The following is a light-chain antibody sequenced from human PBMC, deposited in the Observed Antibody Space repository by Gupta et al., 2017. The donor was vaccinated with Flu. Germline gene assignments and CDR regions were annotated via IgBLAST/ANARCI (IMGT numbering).Light chain of an antibody. V-gene: IGLV3-10*01. CDR3: SSTDSSGNHRL. CDR1: TLPKKY. Sequence: SYALTQPPSVSVSPGKTARITCSGDTLPKKYAYWYQQKSGQAPVLVIYEDSKRPSGIPARFSGSSSGTMASLTISEAQVEDEADYYCSSTDSSGNHRLFGGGTKLTVL. CDR2: EDS. J-gene: IGLJ3*02.